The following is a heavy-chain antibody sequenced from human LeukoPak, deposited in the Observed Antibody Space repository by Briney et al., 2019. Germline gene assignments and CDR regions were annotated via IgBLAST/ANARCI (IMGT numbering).Heavy chain of an antibody. V-gene: IGHV3-23*01. Sequence: GASLRLSCAASGFTFSSYAMSWVRQAPGKGLEWVSAISGSGGSTYCADSVKGRFTISRDNSKNTLYLQMNSLRAEDTAVYYCAKDEYSGSYNAFDIWGQGTMVTVSS. CDR2: ISGSGGST. D-gene: IGHD1-26*01. CDR3: AKDEYSGSYNAFDI. CDR1: GFTFSSYA. J-gene: IGHJ3*02.